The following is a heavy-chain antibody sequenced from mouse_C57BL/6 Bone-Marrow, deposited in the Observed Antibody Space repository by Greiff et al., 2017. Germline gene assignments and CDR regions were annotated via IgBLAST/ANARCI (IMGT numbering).Heavy chain of an antibody. CDR2: FHHYTDDT. Sequence: QVQLKESGAELVKPGASVKMSCKASGYTFTTYPIEWMKQNHGKSLEWIGNFHHYTDDTKYNEKFKGKDPLTVAKSSSTVYLALSRLTSDDSAGYYCARGGNPHWYFDVWGTGTTVTVSS. J-gene: IGHJ1*03. CDR3: ARGGNPHWYFDV. V-gene: IGHV1-47*01. D-gene: IGHD2-1*01. CDR1: GYTFTTYP.